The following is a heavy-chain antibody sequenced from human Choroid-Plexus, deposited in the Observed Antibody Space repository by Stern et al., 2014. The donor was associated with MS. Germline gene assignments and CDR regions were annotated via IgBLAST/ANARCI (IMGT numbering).Heavy chain of an antibody. CDR2: VSYDGSNK. CDR3: AKDRQYLTYFFDH. J-gene: IGHJ5*02. D-gene: IGHD2/OR15-2a*01. Sequence: VQLVASGGGVVKPGRPLRLSCVASGFTFGSCAMHWVRQAPGKGLEWVAVVSYDGSNKYYADAVKGRFTISRDNSQNTLYMQMSSLRPEDTAVYYCAKDRQYLTYFFDHWGQGSLVTVSS. V-gene: IGHV3-30*18. CDR1: GFTFGSCA.